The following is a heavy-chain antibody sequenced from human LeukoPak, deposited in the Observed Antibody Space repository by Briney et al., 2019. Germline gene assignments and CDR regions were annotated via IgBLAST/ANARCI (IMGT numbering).Heavy chain of an antibody. V-gene: IGHV1-69*04. CDR1: GYTFTSYG. CDR3: ARRVWFGEKDAFDV. D-gene: IGHD3-10*01. Sequence: ASVKVSCKASGYTFTSYGISWVRQAPGQGLEWMGRIIPILGIANYAQKFQGRVTITADKSTSTAYMELRSLRSDDTAVYYCARRVWFGEKDAFDVWGQGTMVTVSS. CDR2: IIPILGIA. J-gene: IGHJ3*01.